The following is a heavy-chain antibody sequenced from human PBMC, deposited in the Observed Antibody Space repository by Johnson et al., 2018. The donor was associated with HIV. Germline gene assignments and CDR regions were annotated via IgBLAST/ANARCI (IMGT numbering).Heavy chain of an antibody. Sequence: EVQLVESGGGLVQPGGSLRLSCAASGFTVSSNYMSWVRQAPGKGLEWVSVLFSGGTTYYADSVKGRFTISRDNSKNTLYLQMDSLRPDDTALYYCARGRKDIDAADGLDNDAFDMWGQGTLVTVSS. CDR1: GFTVSSNY. J-gene: IGHJ3*02. D-gene: IGHD6-13*01. CDR3: ARGRKDIDAADGLDNDAFDM. CDR2: LFSGGTT. V-gene: IGHV3-66*01.